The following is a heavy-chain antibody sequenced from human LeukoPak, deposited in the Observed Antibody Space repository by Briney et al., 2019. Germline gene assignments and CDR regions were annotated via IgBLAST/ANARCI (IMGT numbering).Heavy chain of an antibody. V-gene: IGHV4-4*02. D-gene: IGHD3-22*01. CDR3: ARSMYDSSEDSFDY. J-gene: IGHJ4*02. Sequence: SETLSLTCGVSGGSISSSHWWSWVRQPPGKGLEWIGEIYHSGRTNYNPSLKSRVTIIVDKSKNQFSLMVTSVTAADTAVYYCARSMYDSSEDSFDYWGQGTLVTVSS. CDR2: IYHSGRT. CDR1: GGSISSSHW.